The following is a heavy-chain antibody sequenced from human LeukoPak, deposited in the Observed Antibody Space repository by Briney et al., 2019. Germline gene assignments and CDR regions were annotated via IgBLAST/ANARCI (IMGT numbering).Heavy chain of an antibody. D-gene: IGHD1-14*01. V-gene: IGHV4-59*01. Sequence: SETLSLTCTVSGVSMSTYYWTWIRQPPGKGLEWIGIIYYTGSTNYNPSLKSRVTISVDTSKNQFSLKLSSVTAADTAVYYCAGMRITTPTVRTLDYWGQGTLVTVSS. J-gene: IGHJ4*02. CDR3: AGMRITTPTVRTLDY. CDR1: GVSMSTYY. CDR2: IYYTGST.